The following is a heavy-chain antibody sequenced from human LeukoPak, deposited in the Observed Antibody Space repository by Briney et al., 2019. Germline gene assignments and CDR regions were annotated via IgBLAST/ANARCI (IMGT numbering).Heavy chain of an antibody. D-gene: IGHD2-15*01. J-gene: IGHJ3*02. V-gene: IGHV3-30*02. CDR2: IRYDGSNK. CDR1: GFTFSSYG. CDR3: ARPLGYCSGGTCYYAFDI. Sequence: GGSLRLSCAASGFTFSSYGMHWVRQAPGKGLEWVAFIRYDGSNKYYADSVKGRFTISRDNSKNTLYLQMNSLRPEDTAVYYCARPLGYCSGGTCYYAFDIWGQGTLVTVSS.